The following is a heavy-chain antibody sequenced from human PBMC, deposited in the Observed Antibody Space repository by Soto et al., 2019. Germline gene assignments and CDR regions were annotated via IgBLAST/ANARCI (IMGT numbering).Heavy chain of an antibody. J-gene: IGHJ3*01. CDR2: ISGYNGNR. CDR1: GYTFSSYG. D-gene: IGHD3-16*01. CDR3: AREGLRLGDYDAFDF. V-gene: IGHV1-18*04. Sequence: ASVKVSCKASGYTFSSYGISWVRQAPGQGLEWMGWISGYNGNRKYAEKVLGRVTMTTDTSTSTAYMELRSLRSDDAAVYYCAREGLRLGDYDAFDFWGQGTMVTVSS.